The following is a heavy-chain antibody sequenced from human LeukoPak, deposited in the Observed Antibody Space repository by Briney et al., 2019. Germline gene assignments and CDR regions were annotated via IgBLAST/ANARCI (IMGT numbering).Heavy chain of an antibody. Sequence: GGSLRLSCAASGFTFSRYWMTWVRQAPGKGLEWVANISPDGSQEFYVDSVRGRFTISRDNAKNSLYLQMNSLRAEDTAVYYCARDAVTSLNAFDIWGQGTMVSVSS. CDR3: ARDAVTSLNAFDI. V-gene: IGHV3-7*01. J-gene: IGHJ3*02. CDR2: ISPDGSQE. D-gene: IGHD3-10*01. CDR1: GFTFSRYW.